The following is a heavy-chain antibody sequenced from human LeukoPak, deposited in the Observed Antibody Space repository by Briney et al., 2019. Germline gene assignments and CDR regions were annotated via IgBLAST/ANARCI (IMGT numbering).Heavy chain of an antibody. V-gene: IGHV3-21*01. CDR3: ARASGSGSYSDY. Sequence: GGSLRLSCAASGFTFSSYSMNWVRQAPGKGLEWVSSISSSSSYIYYADSVKGRFTISRDNAKNSLYLQMNSLRAEDTAVYYCARASGSGSYSDYWGQGTLVTVSS. D-gene: IGHD1-26*01. J-gene: IGHJ4*02. CDR1: GFTFSSYS. CDR2: ISSSSSYI.